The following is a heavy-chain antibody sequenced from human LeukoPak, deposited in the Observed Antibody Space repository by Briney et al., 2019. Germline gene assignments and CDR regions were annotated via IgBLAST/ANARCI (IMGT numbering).Heavy chain of an antibody. CDR2: FSGSGANT. Sequence: RVSCTASGGTFSTFAMSWVRQAPGQGLEWGSTFSGSGANTYYAAAVRGRFTIFRDNSKNTLYLHMNSRRAEDTAVYYCGKERAGYTNPYYFDYWGQGTLVTVSS. CDR3: GKERAGYTNPYYFDY. J-gene: IGHJ4*02. D-gene: IGHD3-16*02. CDR1: GGTFSTFA. V-gene: IGHV3-23*01.